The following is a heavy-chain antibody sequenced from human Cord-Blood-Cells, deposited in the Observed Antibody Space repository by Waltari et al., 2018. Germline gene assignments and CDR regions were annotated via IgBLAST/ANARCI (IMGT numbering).Heavy chain of an antibody. Sequence: QLQLVPSGAEVTKPGASVTVSCTASGYTFTGSHMPWVRQHPGQGLEWMGWINPNSGGTNYAQKFQGRVTMTRDTSISTAYMELSRLRSDDTAVYYCARDPVYSSSWYYFDYWGQGTLVTVSS. J-gene: IGHJ4*02. V-gene: IGHV1-2*02. CDR1: GYTFTGSH. CDR3: ARDPVYSSSWYYFDY. CDR2: INPNSGGT. D-gene: IGHD6-13*01.